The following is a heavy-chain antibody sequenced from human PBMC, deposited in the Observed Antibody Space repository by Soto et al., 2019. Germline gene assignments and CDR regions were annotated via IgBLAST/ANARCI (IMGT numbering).Heavy chain of an antibody. Sequence: QITLKESGPTLVKPTQTLTLTCTFSGFSLSTSGVGVGWIRQPPGKALEWLALIYWDDDKRYSPSLKSRLTITKDTSKNQVVLTMTNMDPVDTATYYCAHSTCSGGSCYLYYFDYWGQGTLVTVSS. D-gene: IGHD2-15*01. CDR1: GFSLSTSGVG. J-gene: IGHJ4*02. V-gene: IGHV2-5*02. CDR2: IYWDDDK. CDR3: AHSTCSGGSCYLYYFDY.